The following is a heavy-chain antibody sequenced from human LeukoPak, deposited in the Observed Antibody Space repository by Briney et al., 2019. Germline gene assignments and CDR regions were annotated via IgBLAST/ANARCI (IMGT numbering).Heavy chain of an antibody. D-gene: IGHD6-19*01. Sequence: PGGSLRLSCAATGFTFDDYAMHWVRQAPGKGLEWVSGISRNSGSIGYADSVKGRFTISRDNAKNSLYLQMNSLRAEDTALYYCGKDFSSGSLLDYWGQGTLVTVSS. V-gene: IGHV3-9*01. CDR1: GFTFDDYA. J-gene: IGHJ4*02. CDR3: GKDFSSGSLLDY. CDR2: ISRNSGSI.